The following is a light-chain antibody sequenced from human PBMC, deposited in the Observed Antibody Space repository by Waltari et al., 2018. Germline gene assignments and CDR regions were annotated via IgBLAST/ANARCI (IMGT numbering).Light chain of an antibody. CDR2: TAS. V-gene: IGKV1-39*01. J-gene: IGKJ1*01. Sequence: DIQMTQSPPALSASVGPRVVITCRARQSIRDYLHWYQQKPGRAPRVLIYTASSLQRGVPTRCSGSGSGTEFTLTISTLQPEDAATYYCQQSDSSPWTFGLGTKVESK. CDR3: QQSDSSPWT. CDR1: QSIRDY.